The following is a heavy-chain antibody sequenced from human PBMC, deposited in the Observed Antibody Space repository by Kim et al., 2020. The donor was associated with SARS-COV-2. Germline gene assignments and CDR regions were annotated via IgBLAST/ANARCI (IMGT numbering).Heavy chain of an antibody. D-gene: IGHD3-3*01. CDR3: TRDAPGVVPLDY. J-gene: IGHJ4*02. Sequence: GGSLRLSCAASEFAFSGDWMHWVRQAPGKGLMWLSTINPYGSVTVYADFVKGRFTVSRDNAKNTLFLQMNSLTVDDTAVYYCTRDAPGVVPLDYWGQGTLVTVSS. CDR2: INPYGSVT. CDR1: EFAFSGDW. V-gene: IGHV3-74*01.